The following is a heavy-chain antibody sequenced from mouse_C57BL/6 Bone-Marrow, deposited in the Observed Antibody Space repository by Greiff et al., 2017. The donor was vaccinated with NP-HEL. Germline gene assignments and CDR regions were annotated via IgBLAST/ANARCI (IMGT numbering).Heavy chain of an antibody. D-gene: IGHD4-1*01. CDR2: ISSGGDYI. V-gene: IGHV5-9-1*02. CDR1: GFTFSSYA. CDR3: TRDNWSFAY. J-gene: IGHJ3*01. Sequence: EVKLVESGEGLVKPGGSLKLSCAASGFTFSSYAMSWVRQTPEKRLEWAAYISSGGDYIYYADTVKGRFTISRDNARNTLYLQMSSLKSEDTAMYYCTRDNWSFAYWGQGTLVTVSA.